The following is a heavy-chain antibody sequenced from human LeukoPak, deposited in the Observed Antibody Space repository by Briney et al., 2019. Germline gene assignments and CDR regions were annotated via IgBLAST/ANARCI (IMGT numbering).Heavy chain of an antibody. CDR3: ARDSNDSSIPCFDY. V-gene: IGHV4-59*01. D-gene: IGHD3-22*01. Sequence: SETLSLTCAVYGGSFSGYYWSWIRQPPGKGLEWIGYIYYSGSTNYKSSLKSRITISVDTSKNQISLKLSSVTAADTAVYYCARDSNDSSIPCFDYWGQGSLVTVSS. CDR2: IYYSGST. CDR1: GGSFSGYY. J-gene: IGHJ4*02.